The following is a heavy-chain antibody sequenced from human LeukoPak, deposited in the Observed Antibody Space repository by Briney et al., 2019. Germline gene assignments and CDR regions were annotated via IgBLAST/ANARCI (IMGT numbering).Heavy chain of an antibody. CDR3: AREREDCSGGSCYSKGDAFDI. J-gene: IGHJ3*02. CDR1: GGSISSYY. D-gene: IGHD2-15*01. CDR2: IYYSGST. V-gene: IGHV4-59*01. Sequence: SETLSLTCTVSGGSISSYYWSWIRQPPGKGLEWIGYIYYSGSTNYNPSLKSRVTISVDTSNNQFSLKLSSVTAADTAVYYCAREREDCSGGSCYSKGDAFDIWGQGTMVTVSS.